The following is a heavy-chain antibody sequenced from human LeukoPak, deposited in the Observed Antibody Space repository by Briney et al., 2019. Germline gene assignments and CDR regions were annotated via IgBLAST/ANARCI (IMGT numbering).Heavy chain of an antibody. CDR1: GFTFSSYS. CDR3: ARGGYDISGYYYYYYYMDV. Sequence: GGSLRLSCAASGFTFSSYSMNWVRQAPGKGLEWVSYISSSRNSIYYADSVKGRFIISRDNAKNSLYLQVNNLRAEDTAVYYCARGGYDISGYYYYYYYMDVWGKGTTVTVSS. V-gene: IGHV3-48*01. D-gene: IGHD3-22*01. CDR2: ISSSRNSI. J-gene: IGHJ6*03.